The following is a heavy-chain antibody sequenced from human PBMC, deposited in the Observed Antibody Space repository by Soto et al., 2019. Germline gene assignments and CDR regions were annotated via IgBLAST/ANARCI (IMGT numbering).Heavy chain of an antibody. D-gene: IGHD5-12*01. CDR2: IYYSGST. CDR3: ARAVQRGYSVKRKGGYYYYYVDV. V-gene: IGHV4-59*01. Sequence: SETLYLTCTVSGGSISSYYWSWIRQPPGKGLEWIGYIYYSGSTNYNPSLKSRVTISVDTSKNQFSLKLSSVTAADTAVYYCARAVQRGYSVKRKGGYYYYYVDVWGKATTVTVSS. J-gene: IGHJ6*03. CDR1: GGSISSYY.